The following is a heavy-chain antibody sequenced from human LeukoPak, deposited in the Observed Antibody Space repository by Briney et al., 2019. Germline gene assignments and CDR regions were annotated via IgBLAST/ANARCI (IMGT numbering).Heavy chain of an antibody. CDR2: IRSKAYGGTT. V-gene: IGHV3-49*04. J-gene: IGHJ4*02. D-gene: IGHD3-10*01. Sequence: GGSLRLSCTASGFTFGDYAMSWVRQAPGKGLEWVGFIRSKAYGGTTEYAASVKGRFTISRDDSKSIAYLQMNSLKTEDTAVYYCAKDFGGAGSYHCPFDYWGQGTLVTVSS. CDR3: AKDFGGAGSYHCPFDY. CDR1: GFTFGDYA.